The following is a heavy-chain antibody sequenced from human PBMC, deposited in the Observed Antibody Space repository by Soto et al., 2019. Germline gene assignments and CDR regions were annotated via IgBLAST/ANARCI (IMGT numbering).Heavy chain of an antibody. CDR3: AKGGKLLWFGEVSSYFQH. Sequence: TGGSLRLSCAASGFTFDDYAMHWVRQAPGKGLEWASGISWNSGSIGYADSVKGRFTISRDNAKNSLYLQMNSLRAEDTALYYCAKGGKLLWFGEVSSYFQHWGQGTLVTVSS. CDR2: ISWNSGSI. D-gene: IGHD3-10*01. J-gene: IGHJ1*01. CDR1: GFTFDDYA. V-gene: IGHV3-9*01.